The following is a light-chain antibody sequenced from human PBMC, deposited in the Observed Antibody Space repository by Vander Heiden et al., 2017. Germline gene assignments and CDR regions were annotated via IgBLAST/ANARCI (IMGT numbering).Light chain of an antibody. J-gene: IGKJ1*01. CDR1: QSITSY. CDR3: QQSHSTPRT. Sequence: DIQMTQSPSSLSASVGDRVTITCRASQSITSYLNWYQQKPGEAPKLLIYATSNLQSGVPSRFSGSGFGTDFTLTINSLQPEDFSTYYCQQSHSTPRTFGQGTKVEIK. CDR2: ATS. V-gene: IGKV1-39*01.